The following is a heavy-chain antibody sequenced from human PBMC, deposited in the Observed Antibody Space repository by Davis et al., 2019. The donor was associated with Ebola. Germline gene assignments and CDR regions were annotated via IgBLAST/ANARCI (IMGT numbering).Heavy chain of an antibody. V-gene: IGHV1-18*01. CDR2: IIAYNGNT. D-gene: IGHD6-6*01. J-gene: IGHJ6*02. Sequence: ASVKVSCKASGHTFTSYSFSWVRQAPGQGLEWMGWIIAYNGNTNYAQNLQGRVTMTTDTSTSIAYMELRSLRSDDTAVYYCARGSSDHSLGMDVWGQGTTVTVSS. CDR1: GHTFTSYS. CDR3: ARGSSDHSLGMDV.